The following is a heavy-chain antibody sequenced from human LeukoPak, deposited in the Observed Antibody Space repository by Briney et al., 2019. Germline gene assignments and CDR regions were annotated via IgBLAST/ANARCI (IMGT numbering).Heavy chain of an antibody. CDR3: AKDYHDSSGLDY. CDR1: GFTFSSYA. D-gene: IGHD3-22*01. Sequence: GGSLRLSCAASGFTFSSYAMSWVRQAPGKGLEWVSASGGSGANTYYADSVKGRFTISRDNSKNTLYLQMNSLRAEDTAVYYCAKDYHDSSGLDYWGQGTLVTVSS. V-gene: IGHV3-23*01. J-gene: IGHJ4*02. CDR2: SGGSGANT.